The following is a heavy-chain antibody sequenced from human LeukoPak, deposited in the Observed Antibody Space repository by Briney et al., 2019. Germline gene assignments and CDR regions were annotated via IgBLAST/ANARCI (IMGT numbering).Heavy chain of an antibody. CDR2: IYYSGST. CDR1: GGSISSGDYY. D-gene: IGHD3-16*02. J-gene: IGHJ4*02. Sequence: PSQTLSLTCTVSGGSISSGDYYWSWIRQPPGKGLEWIGYIYYSGSTYYNPSLKSRVTISVDTSKNQSSLKLSSVTAADTAVYYCARDSITFGGVIVQDYWGQGTLVTVSS. V-gene: IGHV4-30-4*01. CDR3: ARDSITFGGVIVQDY.